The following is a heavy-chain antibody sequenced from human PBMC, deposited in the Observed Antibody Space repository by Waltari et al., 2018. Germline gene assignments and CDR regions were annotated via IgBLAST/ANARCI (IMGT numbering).Heavy chain of an antibody. CDR3: VRENIAAAGLES. D-gene: IGHD6-13*01. Sequence: EVQLVESGGGLVQPGGSLRLSCVASGFILSTYWMDWVRQAPGKGLVGGSRINSDGSSTTDADAVKGRFTISRDNAKNTLYLHMSSLRAEDTAVYYCVRENIAAAGLESWGQGTLVTVSS. J-gene: IGHJ4*02. V-gene: IGHV3-74*01. CDR2: INSDGSST. CDR1: GFILSTYW.